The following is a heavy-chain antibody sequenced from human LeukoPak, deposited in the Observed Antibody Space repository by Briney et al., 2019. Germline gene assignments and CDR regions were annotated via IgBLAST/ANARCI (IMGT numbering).Heavy chain of an antibody. D-gene: IGHD4-17*01. CDR1: GFTFSSYS. CDR3: ARDRYGDYAIDY. Sequence: GGSLRLSCVASGFTFSSYSMNWVRQAPGKGLEWVSSITTSSHIYYADSVKGRFTISRDNAKNSLYLQMNSLRAEDTAVYYCARDRYGDYAIDYWGQGTLVTVSS. CDR2: ITTSSHI. V-gene: IGHV3-21*01. J-gene: IGHJ4*02.